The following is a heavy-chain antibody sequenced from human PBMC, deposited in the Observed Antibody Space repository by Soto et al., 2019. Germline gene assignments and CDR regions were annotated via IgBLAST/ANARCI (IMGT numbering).Heavy chain of an antibody. CDR3: ARVNIAARPRGAFDI. CDR2: INSDGSST. CDR1: GFTFSGYW. V-gene: IGHV3-74*01. Sequence: GGSLRLSCAASGFTFSGYWRHWVRQAPGKGLVWVSRINSDGSSTSYADSVKGRFTISRDNAKNTLYLQMNSLRAEDTAVYYCARVNIAARPRGAFDIWGQGTMVTVSS. D-gene: IGHD6-6*01. J-gene: IGHJ3*02.